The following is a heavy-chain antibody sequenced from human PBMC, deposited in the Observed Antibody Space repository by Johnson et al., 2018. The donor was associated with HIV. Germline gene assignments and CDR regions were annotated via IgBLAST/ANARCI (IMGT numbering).Heavy chain of an antibody. J-gene: IGHJ3*01. Sequence: SYWMSWVRQAPGKGLEWVANIPQDGSEKYYVDSVKGRFTISRDNAKNTLYLQMTSLRAEDTVVYYGAIGRWEATTYDAPFDVWGHWTLVTVSS. CDR3: AIGRWEATTYDAPFDV. V-gene: IGHV3-7*01. D-gene: IGHD1-26*01. CDR2: IPQDGSEK. CDR1: SYW.